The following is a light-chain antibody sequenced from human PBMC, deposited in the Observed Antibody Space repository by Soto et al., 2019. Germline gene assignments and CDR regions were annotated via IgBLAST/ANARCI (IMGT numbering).Light chain of an antibody. J-gene: IGKJ2*01. CDR1: QTIGRH. CDR2: GAS. V-gene: IGKV1-39*01. Sequence: DIQLTQSPSSLSASVGDRVTITCRASQTIGRHLNWYQQKLGKAPKLLIHGASTLQSGVSSRFSGSGSGTDFTLTITSLQPEDFATYFCQQSYSTRHTFGQGTKLELK. CDR3: QQSYSTRHT.